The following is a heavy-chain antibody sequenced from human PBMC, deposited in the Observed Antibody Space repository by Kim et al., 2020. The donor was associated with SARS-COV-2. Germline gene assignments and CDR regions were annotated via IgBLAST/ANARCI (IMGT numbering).Heavy chain of an antibody. D-gene: IGHD4-17*01. Sequence: GSTNYNPSLKSRVTISVDTSKNQFSLKLSSVTAADTAVYYCARDYGYFDYWGQGTLVTVSS. J-gene: IGHJ4*02. CDR3: ARDYGYFDY. CDR2: GST. V-gene: IGHV4-59*01.